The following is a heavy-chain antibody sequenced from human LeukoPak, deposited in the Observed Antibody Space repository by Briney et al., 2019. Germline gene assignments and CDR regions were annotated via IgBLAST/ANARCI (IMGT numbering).Heavy chain of an antibody. CDR3: ARDPTYSHYYYYYGMDV. J-gene: IGHJ6*02. CDR2: IYYSGST. D-gene: IGHD2-15*01. V-gene: IGHV4-39*07. CDR1: GGSISSSSYY. Sequence: KPSETLSLTCTVSGGSISSSSYYWGWIRQPPGKGLEWIGSIYYSGSTYYNPSLKSRVTISVDTSKNQFSLKLSSVTAADTAVYYCARDPTYSHYYYYYGMDVWGQGTTVTVSS.